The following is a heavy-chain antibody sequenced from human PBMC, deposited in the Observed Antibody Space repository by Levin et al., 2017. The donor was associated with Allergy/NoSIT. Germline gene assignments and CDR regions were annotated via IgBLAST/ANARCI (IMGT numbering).Heavy chain of an antibody. CDR1: GFTFSSYA. Sequence: GESLKISCAASGFTFSSYALSWVRQAPGKGLDWVSAISGSGGSTYYADSVKGRFTISRDNSKNTLYLQMNSLRAEDTAVYYCAKRDYDFWSGLFDYWGQGTLVTVSS. CDR3: AKRDYDFWSGLFDY. J-gene: IGHJ4*02. V-gene: IGHV3-23*01. CDR2: ISGSGGST. D-gene: IGHD3-3*01.